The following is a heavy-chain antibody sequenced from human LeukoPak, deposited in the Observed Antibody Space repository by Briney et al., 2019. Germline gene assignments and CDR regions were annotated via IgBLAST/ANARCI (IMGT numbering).Heavy chain of an antibody. CDR3: ARPTSSGYYPFDY. CDR1: GYSISSGYY. CDR2: IYHSGST. V-gene: IGHV4-38-2*02. Sequence: SETLSLTCTVSGYSISSGYYWGWIRQPPGKGLEWIGSIYHSGSTYYNPSLKSRVTISVDTSKNQFSLKLSSVTAADTAVYYCARPTSSGYYPFDYWGQGTLVTVSS. J-gene: IGHJ4*02. D-gene: IGHD3-22*01.